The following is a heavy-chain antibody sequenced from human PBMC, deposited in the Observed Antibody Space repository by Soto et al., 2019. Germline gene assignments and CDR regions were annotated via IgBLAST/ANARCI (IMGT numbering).Heavy chain of an antibody. CDR1: GGTFSSYA. CDR3: ALSPMVRGVITGWWFDP. D-gene: IGHD3-10*01. Sequence: SVKVSCKASGGTFSSYAISWVRQAPGQGLEWMGGIIPIFGTANYAQKFQGRVTITADESTRTAYMELSSLRSEHTAVYYCALSPMVRGVITGWWFDPWGKGTLVTASS. V-gene: IGHV1-69*13. CDR2: IIPIFGTA. J-gene: IGHJ5*02.